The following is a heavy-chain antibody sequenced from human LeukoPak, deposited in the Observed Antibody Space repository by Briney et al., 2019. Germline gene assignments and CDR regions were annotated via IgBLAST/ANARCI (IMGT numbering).Heavy chain of an antibody. CDR3: ARDRGGITSDY. D-gene: IGHD3-10*01. CDR2: ISSSSSYI. V-gene: IGHV3-21*01. CDR1: GFTFSSYS. Sequence: PGGSLRLSCAASGFTFSSYSMNWVRQAPGKGLEWVSSISSSSSYIYYADSVKGRFTFSRDNAKNSLYLQMNSLRAEDTAVYYCARDRGGITSDYWGQGTLVTVSS. J-gene: IGHJ4*02.